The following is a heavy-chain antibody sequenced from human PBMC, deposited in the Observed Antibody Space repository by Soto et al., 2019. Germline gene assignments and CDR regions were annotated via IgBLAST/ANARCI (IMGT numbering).Heavy chain of an antibody. D-gene: IGHD3-10*01. Sequence: QVQLQQRGAGLLKPSETLSLTCAVYGGSFSGYYWSWIRQPPGKGLEWIGEINHSGSTDYNPSLKSLVTISVDTSKNQFSLKLGSVTAADTAVYYCGRGVVRGVKYNWFDPCGQGPLVTVS. CDR1: GGSFSGYY. CDR2: INHSGST. J-gene: IGHJ5*02. V-gene: IGHV4-34*01. CDR3: GRGVVRGVKYNWFDP.